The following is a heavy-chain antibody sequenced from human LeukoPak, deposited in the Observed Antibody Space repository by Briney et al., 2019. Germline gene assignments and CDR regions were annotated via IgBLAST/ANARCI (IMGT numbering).Heavy chain of an antibody. D-gene: IGHD3-10*01. V-gene: IGHV4-38-2*01. CDR2: IYHSGTT. CDR3: ARRYYYGEPFDY. CDR1: GYSISSGYY. Sequence: KPSETLSLTCAVSGYSISSGYYWGWIRQPPGKGLEWIGTIYHSGTTYYNPSLKSRVTISVDTSKNQFSLKLSSVAAADTAVYYCARRYYYGEPFDYWDQGTLVTVSS. J-gene: IGHJ4*02.